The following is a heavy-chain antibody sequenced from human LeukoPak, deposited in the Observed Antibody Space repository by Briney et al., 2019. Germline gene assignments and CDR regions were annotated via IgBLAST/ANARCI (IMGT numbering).Heavy chain of an antibody. V-gene: IGHV3-66*01. D-gene: IGHD4-17*01. J-gene: IGHJ4*02. CDR1: GFTLSDHY. CDR3: ARDYYGDYQQGVY. Sequence: GESLRLSCAASGFTLSDHYMAWVRQAPGKGLEWVSVIYSGGSTYYADSVKGRFTISRDNSKNTLYLQMNSLRAEDTAVYYCARDYYGDYQQGVYWGQGTLVTVSS. CDR2: IYSGGST.